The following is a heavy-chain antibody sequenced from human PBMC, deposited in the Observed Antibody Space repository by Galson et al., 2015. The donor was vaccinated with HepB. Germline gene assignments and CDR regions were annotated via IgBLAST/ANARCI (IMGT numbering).Heavy chain of an antibody. CDR1: GFTFSSYA. CDR2: ISRSGGST. J-gene: IGHJ4*02. Sequence: SLRLSCEASGFTFSSYAMSWVRQAPGQGLEWVSVISRSGGSTYYADTVKGRVTITRDNSKSTLYLQMNSLRAEDTAVYYCADLTGYSSYWGQGTLVTVSS. V-gene: IGHV3-23*01. D-gene: IGHD3-9*01. CDR3: ADLTGYSSY.